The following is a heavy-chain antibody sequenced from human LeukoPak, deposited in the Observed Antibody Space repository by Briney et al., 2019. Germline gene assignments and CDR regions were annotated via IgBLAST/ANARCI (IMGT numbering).Heavy chain of an antibody. CDR1: GFTFSHFW. Sequence: PGGSLRLSCAGSGFTFSHFWMSWVRQAPGKGLEWVAYIKKTGIETYYLDSVKGRFTITRDNNRNSLFLQMYSLRAEDTAVYYCARIWDGYSGSDYWGQGTLVTVSS. J-gene: IGHJ4*02. CDR3: ARIWDGYSGSDY. V-gene: IGHV3-7*01. CDR2: IKKTGIET. D-gene: IGHD1-26*01.